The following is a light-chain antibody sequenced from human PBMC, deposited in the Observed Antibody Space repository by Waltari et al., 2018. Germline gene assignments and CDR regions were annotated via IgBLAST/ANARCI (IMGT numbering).Light chain of an antibody. J-gene: IGKJ1*01. Sequence: DVQMTQSPSTLSASVGDRVTITCRASQTISNWLAWYQQKPGKAPTLLIYKASSLQGGVPSRFRGSGSGAEFTLTISSLQPDDFATYYCQQYNAYPWTFGQGTKVEIK. CDR3: QQYNAYPWT. CDR2: KAS. V-gene: IGKV1-5*03. CDR1: QTISNW.